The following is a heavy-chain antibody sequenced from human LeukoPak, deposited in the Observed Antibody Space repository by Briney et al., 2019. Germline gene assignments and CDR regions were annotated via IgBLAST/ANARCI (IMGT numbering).Heavy chain of an antibody. CDR2: IYGSGYT. CDR3: ARETSLAGFASGLGFNY. CDR1: GGSISSYY. D-gene: IGHD6-19*01. J-gene: IGHJ4*02. Sequence: SETLSLTCTVSGGSISSYYWSWIRQPPGKGLEWIGYIYGSGYTNYNPSLKSRVTMSIDTSKNHFSLKLTSVTAADTATYYCARETSLAGFASGLGFNYWGQGILVTVSS. V-gene: IGHV4-59*01.